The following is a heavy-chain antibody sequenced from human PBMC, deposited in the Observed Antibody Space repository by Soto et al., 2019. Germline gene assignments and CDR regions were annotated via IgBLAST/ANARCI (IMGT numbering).Heavy chain of an antibody. CDR2: VYYSGTT. CDR1: GGAIRNKRHH. D-gene: IGHD5-12*01. Sequence: PENLSLTCSVSGGAIRNKRHHWGWIRQPPGKGLEWIGSVYYSGTTYYNPSLSSRVTISVDTSKNQFSLKLSSVTAADTAVYYCARGYSPQDWLYYYYYYGMDVWGQGTTVTVSS. CDR3: ARGYSPQDWLYYYYYYGMDV. J-gene: IGHJ6*02. V-gene: IGHV4-39*07.